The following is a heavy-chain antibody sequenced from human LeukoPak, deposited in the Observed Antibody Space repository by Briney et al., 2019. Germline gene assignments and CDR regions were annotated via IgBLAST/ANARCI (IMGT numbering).Heavy chain of an antibody. CDR3: ARDLNIRTSWAFDF. CDR2: IKQDESEK. J-gene: IGHJ3*01. Sequence: GGSLRLSCAASGFTFSSYWMSWVRQAPGKGLEWVANIKQDESEKYYVDSVKGRFTISRDNAKNSLYLQMNSLRAEDTAVYYCARDLNIRTSWAFDFWGQGTMVTVSS. V-gene: IGHV3-7*01. D-gene: IGHD1-1*01. CDR1: GFTFSSYW.